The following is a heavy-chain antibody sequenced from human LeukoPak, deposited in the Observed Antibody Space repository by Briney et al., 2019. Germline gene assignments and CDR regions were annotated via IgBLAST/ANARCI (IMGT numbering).Heavy chain of an antibody. CDR1: GFTFSTYW. CDR3: AKEAYWDYDIPEGFDY. D-gene: IGHD3-9*01. CDR2: INSDGSST. J-gene: IGHJ4*02. V-gene: IGHV3-74*01. Sequence: GGSLRLSCAAPGFTFSTYWMHWVRQAPGKGLVWVSRINSDGSSTIYADSVKGRFTISRDNAKNTLYLQMNSLRAEDTAVYYCAKEAYWDYDIPEGFDYWGQGTLVTVSS.